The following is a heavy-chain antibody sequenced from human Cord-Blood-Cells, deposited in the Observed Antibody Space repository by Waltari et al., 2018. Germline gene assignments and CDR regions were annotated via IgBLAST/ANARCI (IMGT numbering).Heavy chain of an antibody. CDR1: GFTFSSYG. CDR2: ISYDGSNK. CDR3: AKRTSSY. J-gene: IGHJ4*02. Sequence: QVQLVESGGGVVQPGRSLRLSCAASGFTFSSYGMHWVRQAPGKGLEGVAVISYDGSNKYYADTVKGRFTISRDNSKNTLYLQMNSLRAEDTAVYYCAKRTSSYWGQGTLVTVSS. V-gene: IGHV3-30*18.